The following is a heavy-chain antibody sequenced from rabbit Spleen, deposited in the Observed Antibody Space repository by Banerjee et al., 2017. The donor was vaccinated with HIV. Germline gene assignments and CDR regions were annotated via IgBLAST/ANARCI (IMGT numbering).Heavy chain of an antibody. J-gene: IGHJ4*01. CDR1: GFSFSSYYY. D-gene: IGHD4-2*01. Sequence: QEQLEESGGDLVKPEGSLTLTCTASGFSFSSYYYMCWVRQAPGKGLELIACISSNGITYYASWAKGRFTISKTSSTTVTLQMTSLTVADTATYFCARRSADSGLAINLWAQAPWSPS. V-gene: IGHV1S45*01. CDR3: ARRSADSGLAINL. CDR2: ISSNGIT.